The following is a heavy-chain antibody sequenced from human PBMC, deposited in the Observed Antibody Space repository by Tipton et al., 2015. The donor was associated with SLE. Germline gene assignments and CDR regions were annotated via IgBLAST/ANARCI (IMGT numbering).Heavy chain of an antibody. CDR1: GDSISSDY. V-gene: IGHV4-59*08. D-gene: IGHD4-11*01. CDR2: IYYSGST. J-gene: IGHJ6*03. Sequence: LRLSCTVSGDSISSDYWTWIRQPPGRGLEWIGYIYYSGSTNYNPSLKSRVTISVDTSKNQFSLKLSSVTAADTAVYYCASDYSNSDYSYYYMDVWGKGTTVTVSS. CDR3: ASDYSNSDYSYYYMDV.